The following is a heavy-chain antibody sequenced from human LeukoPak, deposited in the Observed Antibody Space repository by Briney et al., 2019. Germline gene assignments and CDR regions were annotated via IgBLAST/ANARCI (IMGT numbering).Heavy chain of an antibody. J-gene: IGHJ4*02. D-gene: IGHD3-22*01. Sequence: GGSLRLPCAASGFNFRTYWMSWVRQAPGKGLEWVANINHDGSVKYYLDSVKGRFTVSRDNDKNSLYLQMNSLRAEDTAVYYCATSRDSSGVDWGQGNLVTVSS. V-gene: IGHV3-7*01. CDR2: INHDGSVK. CDR3: ATSRDSSGVD. CDR1: GFNFRTYW.